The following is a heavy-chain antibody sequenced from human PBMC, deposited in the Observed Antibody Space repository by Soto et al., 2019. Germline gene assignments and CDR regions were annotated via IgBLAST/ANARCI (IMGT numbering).Heavy chain of an antibody. J-gene: IGHJ4*02. CDR3: ARAVYYYESSGYDPGDD. CDR2: INAGNGNT. V-gene: IGHV1-3*01. Sequence: ASVKVSCKASGYSITSYAIQWMSQAPGQKLEWMGWINAGNGNTKVPQEFQGRVTFTRDTSASTVYMEVSSLRSEDTAVYYCARAVYYYESSGYDPGDDWGQGSLVTVSS. D-gene: IGHD3-22*01. CDR1: GYSITSYA.